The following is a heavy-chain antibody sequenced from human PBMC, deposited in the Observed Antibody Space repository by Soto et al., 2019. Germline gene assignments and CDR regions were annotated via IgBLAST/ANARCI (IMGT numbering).Heavy chain of an antibody. J-gene: IGHJ5*02. Sequence: ASVKVSCKASGYTFSSYDIIWVRQAKGQGLEWMGWMNPNSGNTGFAERFQGRVTLTRDTYISTAYMELSNLRPEDTDVYYCARGRRANFAPWGQGTLVTVSS. V-gene: IGHV1-8*01. D-gene: IGHD6-25*01. CDR1: GYTFSSYD. CDR2: MNPNSGNT. CDR3: ARGRRANFAP.